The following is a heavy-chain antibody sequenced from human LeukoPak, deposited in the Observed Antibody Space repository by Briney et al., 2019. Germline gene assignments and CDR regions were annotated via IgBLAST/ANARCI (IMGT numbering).Heavy chain of an antibody. V-gene: IGHV1-8*01. J-gene: IGHJ6*02. CDR3: ARENDSSGYYYYYYGMDV. CDR1: GYTFTSYD. D-gene: IGHD3-22*01. CDR2: MNPDSGNT. Sequence: ASVKVSCKASGYTFTSYDINWVRQATGQGLEWMGWMNPDSGNTGYAQKFQGRVTMTRNTSISTAYMELSSLRSEDTAVYYCARENDSSGYYYYYYGMDVWGQGTTVTVSS.